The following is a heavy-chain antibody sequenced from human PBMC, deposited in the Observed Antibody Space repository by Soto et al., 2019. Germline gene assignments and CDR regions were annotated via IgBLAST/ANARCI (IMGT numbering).Heavy chain of an antibody. V-gene: IGHV1-3*01. CDR1: GYTLPGYA. J-gene: IGHJ4*02. Sequence: ASVKVSCKASGYTLPGYAIHWVRQAPGQRLEWMGWINAGNGNTKYSQKFQGRVTITRDTSASTAYMELSSLRSEDTAVYYCARAVAVPADFDYWGPGTLVTVSS. D-gene: IGHD6-19*01. CDR3: ARAVAVPADFDY. CDR2: INAGNGNT.